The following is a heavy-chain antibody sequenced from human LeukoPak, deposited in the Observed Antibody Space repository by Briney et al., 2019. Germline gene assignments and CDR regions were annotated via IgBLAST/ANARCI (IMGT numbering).Heavy chain of an antibody. CDR2: INPNSGGT. Sequence: ASVKVSCKASGYTFTGYYMHWVRQAPGQGLEWMGWINPNSGGTNYAQKLQGRVTMTADTSTSTAYMELRSLRSDDTAVYYCARDPGVVVVPAALRWFDPWGQGTLVTVSS. CDR3: ARDPGVVVVPAALRWFDP. J-gene: IGHJ5*02. D-gene: IGHD2-2*01. CDR1: GYTFTGYY. V-gene: IGHV1-2*02.